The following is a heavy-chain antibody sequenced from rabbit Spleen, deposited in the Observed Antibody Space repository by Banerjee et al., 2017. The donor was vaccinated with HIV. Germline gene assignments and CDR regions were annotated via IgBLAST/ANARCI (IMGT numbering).Heavy chain of an antibody. J-gene: IGHJ6*01. Sequence: QEQLEESGGDLVKPEGTLTLTCTASGFSFSSRYYMCWVRQAQGKGLEWIACINTKSGENVYASWAKGRFTISKSSSTTVTLQMTSLTAADTATYFCARGFWDGSSDVFELWGPGTLVTVS. CDR2: INTKSGEN. D-gene: IGHD8-1*01. V-gene: IGHV1S45*01. CDR3: ARGFWDGSSDVFEL. CDR1: GFSFSSRYY.